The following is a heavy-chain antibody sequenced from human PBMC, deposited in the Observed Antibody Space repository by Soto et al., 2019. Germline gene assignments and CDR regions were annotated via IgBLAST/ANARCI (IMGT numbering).Heavy chain of an antibody. CDR1: GFTFSSYG. D-gene: IGHD3-16*01. CDR3: AKDLIRLAGGEYYYYYGMDV. V-gene: IGHV3-30*18. Sequence: GGSLRLSCAASGFTFSSYGMHWVRQAPGKGLEWVAVISYDGSNKYYADSVKGRFTISRDNSKNTLYLQMNSLRAEETAVYYCAKDLIRLAGGEYYYYYGMDVWGQGTTVTVSS. CDR2: ISYDGSNK. J-gene: IGHJ6*02.